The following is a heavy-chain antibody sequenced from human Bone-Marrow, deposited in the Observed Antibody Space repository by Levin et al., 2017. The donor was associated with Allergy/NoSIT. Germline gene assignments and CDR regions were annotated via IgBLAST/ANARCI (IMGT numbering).Heavy chain of an antibody. V-gene: IGHV3-11*01. CDR2: ISSRGSTQ. CDR3: ARDGRRSSVGWVDP. J-gene: IGHJ5*02. Sequence: GGSLRLSCAASGFTFSDYYMTWIRQAPGKGLEWISYISSRGSTQYYADSVKGRFTISRDNAQNSLYLQMNSLRADDTAVYYCARDGRRSSVGWVDPWGQGTLVTVSS. D-gene: IGHD6-6*01. CDR1: GFTFSDYY.